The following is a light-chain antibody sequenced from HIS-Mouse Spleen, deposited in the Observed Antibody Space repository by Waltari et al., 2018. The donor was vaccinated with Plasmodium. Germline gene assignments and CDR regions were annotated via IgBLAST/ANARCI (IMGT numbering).Light chain of an antibody. J-gene: IGLJ3*02. Sequence: QSALTQPASVSGSPGQSITISCTGTSRDVGIYHLVPWYQQHPGKAPKLMIYEGSKRPSGVSNRFSGSKSGNTASLTISGLQAEDEADYYCCSYAGSSTFVFGGGTKLTVL. CDR3: CSYAGSSTFV. V-gene: IGLV2-23*03. CDR2: EGS. CDR1: SRDVGIYHL.